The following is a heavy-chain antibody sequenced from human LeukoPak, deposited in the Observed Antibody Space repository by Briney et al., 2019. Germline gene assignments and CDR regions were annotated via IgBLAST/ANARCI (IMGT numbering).Heavy chain of an antibody. Sequence: QPGGSLRLSCTASGFTFSSYWMHWVRQGPGKGLVWVSRINSAGISTNYADSVKSRFTISSVNANNILYLQMNSLRADDTALYYCAREVAAAVDYWGQGILVTVAS. D-gene: IGHD6-13*01. V-gene: IGHV3-74*01. CDR3: AREVAAAVDY. J-gene: IGHJ4*02. CDR2: INSAGIST. CDR1: GFTFSSYW.